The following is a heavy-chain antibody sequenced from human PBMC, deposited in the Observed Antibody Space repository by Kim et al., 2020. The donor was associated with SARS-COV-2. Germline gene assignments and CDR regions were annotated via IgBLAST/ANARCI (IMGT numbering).Heavy chain of an antibody. CDR1: GFTFPSYA. Sequence: GGSLRLSCAASGFTFPSYAMAWVRQAPGKGLEWVSAISGSGVSTYYANSVKGRFTISRDNSKNTLYVQMNNLRAEDTAVYYCAKTVGLDTWGQGTLVTVSS. D-gene: IGHD4-17*01. CDR3: AKTVGLDT. J-gene: IGHJ5*02. CDR2: ISGSGVST. V-gene: IGHV3-23*01.